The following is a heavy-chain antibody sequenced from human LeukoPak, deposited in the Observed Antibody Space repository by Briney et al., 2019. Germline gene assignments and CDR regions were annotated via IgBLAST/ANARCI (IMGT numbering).Heavy chain of an antibody. CDR3: AAVAGLGNAFDI. D-gene: IGHD6-19*01. CDR1: GYTFTGYY. Sequence: VASVKVSCKASGYTFTGYYMHWVRQAPGQGLEWMGWINPNSGGTNYAQKFQGRVTMTRDTSISTAYMELSRLRSDGTAVYYCAAVAGLGNAFDIWGQGTMVTVSS. V-gene: IGHV1-2*02. CDR2: INPNSGGT. J-gene: IGHJ3*02.